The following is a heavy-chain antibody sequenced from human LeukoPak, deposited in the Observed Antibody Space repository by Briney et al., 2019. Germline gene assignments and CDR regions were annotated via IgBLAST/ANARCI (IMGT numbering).Heavy chain of an antibody. V-gene: IGHV1-69*06. J-gene: IGHJ6*04. CDR2: IIPIFGTA. CDR1: GGTFSSYA. Sequence: SVKVSCKASGGTFSSYAISWVRQAPGQGLEWMGGIIPIFGTANYAQKFQGRVTITADKSTSTAYMELSSLRSEDTAVYYCARSRYFDSTYYYGMDVWGKGATVTVSS. D-gene: IGHD3-9*01. CDR3: ARSRYFDSTYYYGMDV.